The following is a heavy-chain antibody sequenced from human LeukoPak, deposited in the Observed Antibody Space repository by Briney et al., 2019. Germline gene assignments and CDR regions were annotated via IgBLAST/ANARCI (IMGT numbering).Heavy chain of an antibody. CDR2: ISGSGGST. V-gene: IGHV3-23*01. Sequence: PGGSLRLSCAASGFTFSSYAMNWVRQAPGKGLEWVSTISGSGGSTYYADSVKGRFTISRDNSKNILYLQMNSLRAEDTAVYYCAKLGIPAATTGRFDPWGQGTLVTVSS. CDR3: AKLGIPAATTGRFDP. CDR1: GFTFSSYA. D-gene: IGHD2-2*01. J-gene: IGHJ5*02.